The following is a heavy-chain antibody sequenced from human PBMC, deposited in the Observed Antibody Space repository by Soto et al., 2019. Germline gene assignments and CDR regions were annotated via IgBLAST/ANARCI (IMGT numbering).Heavy chain of an antibody. D-gene: IGHD4-4*01. V-gene: IGHV1-46*01. J-gene: IGHJ4*02. CDR3: ARDLQPLGFRPTPRYFDY. CDR1: GYTFTSYY. CDR2: INPSGGST. Sequence: ASVKVSCKASGYTFTSYYMHWVRQAPGQGLEWMGIINPSGGSTSYAQKFQGRVTMTRDTSTSTVYMELSSLRSEDTAVYYCARDLQPLGFRPTPRYFDYWVQGTLVTVSS.